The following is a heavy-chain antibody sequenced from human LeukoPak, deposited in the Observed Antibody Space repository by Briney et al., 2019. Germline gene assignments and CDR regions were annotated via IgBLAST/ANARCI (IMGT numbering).Heavy chain of an antibody. V-gene: IGHV4-34*01. D-gene: IGHD5-12*01. CDR1: GVSFSGYY. CDR3: ASSSGYETSDY. Sequence: SETLSLTCAVYGVSFSGYYWSWIRQPPGKGLEWIGEINHSGSTNYNPSLKSRVTISVDTSKNQFSLKLSSVTAADTAVYYCASSSGYETSDYWGQGTLVTVSS. J-gene: IGHJ4*02. CDR2: INHSGST.